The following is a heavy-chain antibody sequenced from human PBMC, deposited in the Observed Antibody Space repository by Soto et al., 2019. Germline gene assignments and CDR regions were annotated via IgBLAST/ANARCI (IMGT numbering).Heavy chain of an antibody. J-gene: IGHJ6*01. V-gene: IGHV5-10-1*01. CDR1: GYGFTNYW. D-gene: IGHD6-19*01. Sequence: GESLKISCKGSGYGFTNYWISWVRQMPGKCLEWMGRIDARDSYTNYSPSFQGDVTISADKAISTAYLQWSSLKASDPAIYYWARHAGRDSSDWYDPXYYGMDVWGQGTTVTVSS. CDR3: ARHAGRDSSDWYDPXYYGMDV. CDR2: IDARDSYT.